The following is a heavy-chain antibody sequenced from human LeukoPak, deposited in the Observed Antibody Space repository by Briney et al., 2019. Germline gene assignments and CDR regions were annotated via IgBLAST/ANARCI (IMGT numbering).Heavy chain of an antibody. CDR3: ARVGIVVVPAASNWFDP. V-gene: IGHV4-39*07. J-gene: IGHJ5*02. CDR1: GGSISSSSYY. D-gene: IGHD2-2*01. Sequence: KPSETLSLTCTVSGGSISSSSYYWGWIRQPPGKGLEWIGSIYYSGGTYYNPSLKSRVTISVDTSKNQFSLKLSSVTAADTAVYYCARVGIVVVPAASNWFDPWGQGTLVTVSS. CDR2: IYYSGGT.